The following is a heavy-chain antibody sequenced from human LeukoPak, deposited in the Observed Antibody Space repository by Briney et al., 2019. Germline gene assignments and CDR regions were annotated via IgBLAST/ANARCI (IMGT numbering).Heavy chain of an antibody. J-gene: IGHJ4*02. Sequence: SQTLSLTCAVSGDSISRGGFSWSWIRQPPGKGLDWIGHIYYSGTTYYSPSLKSRVTISVDTSKNQFSLRLTSVTAADTAVYNCARDRLGSFYYFDYWGQGTLVTVSS. CDR1: GDSISRGGFS. D-gene: IGHD6-13*01. V-gene: IGHV4-30-4*07. CDR2: IYYSGTT. CDR3: ARDRLGSFYYFDY.